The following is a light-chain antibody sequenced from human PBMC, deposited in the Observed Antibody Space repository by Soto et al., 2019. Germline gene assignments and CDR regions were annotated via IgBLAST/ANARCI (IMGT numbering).Light chain of an antibody. CDR2: GAS. CDR3: QQSDRTPFT. V-gene: IGKV1-39*01. CDR1: QSITSY. Sequence: DIQMTQSPSSLSASVGDRVTITCRAGQSITSYLNWYQQKPGKAPKLLIYGASTLQSGVPSRFSGSGSETDFTLTISSLQPEDFATYYCQQSDRTPFTFGQGTRLEIK. J-gene: IGKJ5*01.